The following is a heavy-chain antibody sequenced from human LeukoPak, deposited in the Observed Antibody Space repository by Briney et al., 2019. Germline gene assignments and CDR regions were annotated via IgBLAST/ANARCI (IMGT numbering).Heavy chain of an antibody. CDR3: ATVSGYSSSWFDY. CDR2: IIAGNGNT. V-gene: IGHV1-3*01. J-gene: IGHJ4*02. Sequence: ASVKVSCKASGYTFTTYPMHWVRQAPGQRLEWMGWIIAGNGNTKYSQKFQGRVTITRDTSASTAYMELSSLRSQDTALYYCATVSGYSSSWFDYWGQGTLVTVSS. CDR1: GYTFTTYP. D-gene: IGHD6-13*01.